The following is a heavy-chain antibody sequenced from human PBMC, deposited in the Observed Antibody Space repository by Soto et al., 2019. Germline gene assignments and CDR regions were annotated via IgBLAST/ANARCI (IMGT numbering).Heavy chain of an antibody. Sequence: QVQLVESGGGLVKPGGSLRLSCAASGFTFSDYYMSWIRQAPGKGLEWVSYITSGSTIYYADSVKGRFTISRYNAKNSLYLQMNSLRAEGTDVYYCARAPYSSGCDDYYYGMDVWGQGTTVTVSS. CDR2: ITSGSTI. D-gene: IGHD6-19*01. V-gene: IGHV3-11*01. CDR3: ARAPYSSGCDDYYYGMDV. J-gene: IGHJ6*02. CDR1: GFTFSDYY.